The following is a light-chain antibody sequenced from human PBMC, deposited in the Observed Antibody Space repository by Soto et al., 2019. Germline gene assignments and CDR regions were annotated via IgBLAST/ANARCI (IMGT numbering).Light chain of an antibody. CDR1: QSISSW. CDR2: KAS. J-gene: IGKJ1*01. CDR3: PQYSSYST. V-gene: IGKV1-5*03. Sequence: DIQMTQSPSTLSASVGDRVTITCRASQSISSWLAWYQQKPGKAPKLLIYKASNLESGVPSRFSGSGSGTEISLTISNLQPDDVATFYLPQYSSYSTFGQGTKVEIK.